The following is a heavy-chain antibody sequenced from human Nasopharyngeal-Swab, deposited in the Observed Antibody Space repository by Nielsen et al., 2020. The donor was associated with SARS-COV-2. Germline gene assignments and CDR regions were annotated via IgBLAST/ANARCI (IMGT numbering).Heavy chain of an antibody. CDR3: AASSPMAVAGTQFDF. J-gene: IGHJ4*02. Sequence: SETLSLTCTVSGGPISSYYWSWIRQPPGKGPEWIGYIDYSGSTNYSPSLKSRVTISIDTSRNNFSLKLSSVTAADTAVYYCAASSPMAVAGTQFDFWGQGILVTVSS. D-gene: IGHD6-19*01. CDR2: IDYSGST. CDR1: GGPISSYY. V-gene: IGHV4-59*01.